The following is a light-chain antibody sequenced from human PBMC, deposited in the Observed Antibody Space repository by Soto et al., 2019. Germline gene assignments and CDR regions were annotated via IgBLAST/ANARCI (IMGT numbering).Light chain of an antibody. CDR1: QSVSSN. Sequence: EIVMTQSPATLSVSPGERATLSCRASQSVSSNLAWYQQKPGQAPRLLIYGASTRATGIPARFSGSGSGTEFTLTISSLQSEDFAVYYCQQYGSSLCTFGQGTKLEIK. V-gene: IGKV3-15*01. CDR3: QQYGSSLCT. CDR2: GAS. J-gene: IGKJ2*02.